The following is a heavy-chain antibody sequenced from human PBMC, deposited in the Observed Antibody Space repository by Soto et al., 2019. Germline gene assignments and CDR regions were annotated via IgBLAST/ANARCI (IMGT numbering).Heavy chain of an antibody. CDR3: ANRPAAIRPYY. CDR2: ISGSGGST. D-gene: IGHD2-2*02. CDR1: GFTFSSYA. V-gene: IGHV3-23*01. J-gene: IGHJ4*02. Sequence: GGSLRLSCAASGFTFSSYAMSWVRQAPGKGLEWVSAISGSGGSTYYADSVKGRFTISRDNSKNTLYLQMNSLRAEDPAVYYCANRPAAIRPYYWGQGTLVTVSS.